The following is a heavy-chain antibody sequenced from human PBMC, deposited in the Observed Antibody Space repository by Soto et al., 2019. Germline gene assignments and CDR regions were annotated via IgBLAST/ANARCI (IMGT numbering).Heavy chain of an antibody. Sequence: SATLSLTCTVSGDSITGSHWNWIRQPLGKPLECIGYIYYRGSTNYTPSLKSRLTLSVDTSKNQIFLRLNSVTAANTAVYYCARSGIVGREWNTWYELWGQRILVT. J-gene: IGHJ5*02. V-gene: IGHV4-59*01. CDR3: ARSGIVGREWNTWYEL. CDR2: IYYRGST. D-gene: IGHD3-10*01. CDR1: GDSITGSH.